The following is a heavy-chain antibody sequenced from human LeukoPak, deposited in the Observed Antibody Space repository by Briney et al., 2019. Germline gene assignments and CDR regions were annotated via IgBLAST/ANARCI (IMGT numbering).Heavy chain of an antibody. V-gene: IGHV3-7*01. Sequence: GGSLRLSRTASGFTFSSNWMSWVRQAPGKGLEWVANIKQDGSEKNYVDSVKGRFTISRDNAKNSLYLQMNSLRAEDTAVYYCATDRDWTLLDYWGQGTLVTVSS. CDR1: GFTFSSNW. CDR3: ATDRDWTLLDY. CDR2: IKQDGSEK. J-gene: IGHJ4*02. D-gene: IGHD1-1*01.